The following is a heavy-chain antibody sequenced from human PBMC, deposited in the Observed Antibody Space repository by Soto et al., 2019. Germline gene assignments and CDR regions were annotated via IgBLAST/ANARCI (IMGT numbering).Heavy chain of an antibody. CDR3: ASSVQLERLDY. Sequence: NPSETLSLTCTVSGGSISSYYWSWIRQPPGKGLEWIGYIYYSGSTNYNPSLKSRVTISVDTSKNQFSLKLSSVTAADTAVYYCASSVQLERLDYWGQGTLVTVSS. CDR1: GGSISSYY. CDR2: IYYSGST. D-gene: IGHD1-1*01. V-gene: IGHV4-59*01. J-gene: IGHJ4*02.